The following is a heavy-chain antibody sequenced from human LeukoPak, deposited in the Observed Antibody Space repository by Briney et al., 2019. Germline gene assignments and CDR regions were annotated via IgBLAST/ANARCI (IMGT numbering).Heavy chain of an antibody. CDR2: IIPILGIA. V-gene: IGHV1-69*04. D-gene: IGHD6-19*01. CDR1: GGTFSSYA. Sequence: SVKVSCKASGGTFSSYAISWVRQAPGQGLEWMGRIIPILGIANYAQKFQGRVTITADKSTSTAYMELSRLRSDDTAVYYCARDLLYSSGTYGMDVWGQGTTVTVSS. CDR3: ARDLLYSSGTYGMDV. J-gene: IGHJ6*02.